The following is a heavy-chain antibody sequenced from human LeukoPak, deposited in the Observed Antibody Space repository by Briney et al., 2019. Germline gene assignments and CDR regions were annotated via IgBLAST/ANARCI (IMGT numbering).Heavy chain of an antibody. J-gene: IGHJ4*02. CDR3: AREDWFHFDY. CDR1: GFIVGNNY. D-gene: IGHD3-10*01. V-gene: IGHV3-53*01. Sequence: PGGSLRLSCAASGFIVGNNYMSWVRQAPGKGLEWVSVIYRDGSTYYADSVKGRFTISRDNSKNTLFLQTNSLRAEDTAVYYCAREDWFHFDYWGQGTLVTVSS. CDR2: IYRDGST.